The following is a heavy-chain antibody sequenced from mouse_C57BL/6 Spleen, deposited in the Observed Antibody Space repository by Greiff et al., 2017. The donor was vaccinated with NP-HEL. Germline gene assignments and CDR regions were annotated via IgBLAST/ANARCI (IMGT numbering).Heavy chain of an antibody. CDR1: GYSITSGYY. Sequence: EVKLVESGPGLVKPSQSLSLTCSVTGYSITSGYYWNWIRQFPGNKLEWMGYISYDGSNNYNPSLKNRISITRDTSKNQFFLKLNSVTTEDTATYYCAREGGTGTVFDYWGQGTTLTVSS. D-gene: IGHD4-1*01. V-gene: IGHV3-6*01. J-gene: IGHJ2*01. CDR2: ISYDGSN. CDR3: AREGGTGTVFDY.